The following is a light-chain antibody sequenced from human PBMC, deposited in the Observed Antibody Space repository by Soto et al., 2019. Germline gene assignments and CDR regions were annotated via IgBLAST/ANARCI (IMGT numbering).Light chain of an antibody. V-gene: IGKV1-5*03. Sequence: DIQMTESPSTLSASVGDRVTITCRASQSISCLLSWFQQKPGKAPKLLIYKASGLESGVPSRFSGSGSGTEFTLTINGLQPDDFATYYCQQYNTFWTFGQGTKVDI. CDR2: KAS. J-gene: IGKJ1*01. CDR3: QQYNTFWT. CDR1: QSISCL.